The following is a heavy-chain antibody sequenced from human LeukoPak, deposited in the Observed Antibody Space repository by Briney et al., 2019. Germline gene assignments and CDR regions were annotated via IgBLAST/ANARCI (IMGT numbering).Heavy chain of an antibody. CDR3: ARVKGRDGYNYHWFDP. CDR2: IYHSGST. J-gene: IGHJ5*02. CDR1: GYSISSGYY. D-gene: IGHD5-24*01. Sequence: SETLSLTCTVSGYSISSGYYWGWIRQPPGKGLEWIGSIYHSGSTYYNPSLKSRVTISVDTSKNQFSLKLSSVTAADTAVYYCARVKGRDGYNYHWFDPWGQGTLVTVSS. V-gene: IGHV4-38-2*02.